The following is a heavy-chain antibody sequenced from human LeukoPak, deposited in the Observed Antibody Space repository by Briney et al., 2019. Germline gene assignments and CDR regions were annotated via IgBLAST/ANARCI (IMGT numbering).Heavy chain of an antibody. D-gene: IGHD6-19*01. CDR2: ISWNSGYI. CDR3: AKVRGTYSSGYFFDY. J-gene: IGHJ4*02. Sequence: GRSLRLSCAASGFTFDNYAMGWVRLAPGEGRGWLLIISWNSGYISSADSVKGRFTLSRDNAKKSLDLQMNNLSAENTAFYYCAKVRGTYSSGYFFDYWGQGTLVTVSS. CDR1: GFTFDNYA. V-gene: IGHV3-9*01.